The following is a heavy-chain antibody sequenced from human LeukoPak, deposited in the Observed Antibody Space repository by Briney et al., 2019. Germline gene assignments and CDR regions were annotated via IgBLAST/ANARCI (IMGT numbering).Heavy chain of an antibody. J-gene: IGHJ4*02. CDR1: GFTFSSYG. CDR3: AKRGSSGWYVPAGIDY. Sequence: GRSLRLSCAASGFTFSSYGMHWVRQAPGKGLEWVAVISYDGSNKYYADSVKGRFTISRDNSKNTLYLQMNSLRAEDTAVYYCAKRGSSGWYVPAGIDYWGQGTLVTVSS. CDR2: ISYDGSNK. D-gene: IGHD6-19*01. V-gene: IGHV3-30*18.